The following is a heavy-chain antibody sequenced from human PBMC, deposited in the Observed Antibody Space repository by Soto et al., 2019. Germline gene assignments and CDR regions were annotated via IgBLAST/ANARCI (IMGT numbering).Heavy chain of an antibody. CDR2: ISYDGSNK. J-gene: IGHJ6*02. V-gene: IGHV3-30*18. CDR1: GFTFSSYG. CDR3: AKDRQQLVPYYYYYGMDV. Sequence: QVQLVESGGGVVQPGRSLRLSCAASGFTFSSYGMHWVRQAPGKGLEWVAVISYDGSNKYYADSVKGRFTISRDNSKNTMYLQMKSLRAEDTAVYYWAKDRQQLVPYYYYYGMDVWGQGTTVTVSS. D-gene: IGHD6-13*01.